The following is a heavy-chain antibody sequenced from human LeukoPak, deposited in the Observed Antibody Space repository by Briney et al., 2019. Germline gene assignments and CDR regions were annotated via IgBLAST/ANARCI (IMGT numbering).Heavy chain of an antibody. D-gene: IGHD3-10*02. Sequence: GGSLRLSCEVSGYAIKDAWMSWARQAPGKGLEWVSVIYSGGSTYYADSVKGRFTISRDKSKNMLYLQMNSLRAEDTAVYYCASNYYVTKAAFDIWGQGTMVTVSS. CDR2: IYSGGST. CDR3: ASNYYVTKAAFDI. V-gene: IGHV3-53*01. J-gene: IGHJ3*02. CDR1: GYAIKDAW.